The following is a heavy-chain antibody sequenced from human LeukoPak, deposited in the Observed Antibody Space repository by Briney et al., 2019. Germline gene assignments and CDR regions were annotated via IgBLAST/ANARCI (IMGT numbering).Heavy chain of an antibody. D-gene: IGHD3-22*01. V-gene: IGHV1-2*02. CDR2: INPNSGGT. Sequence: ASVKVSCKASGYTFTDYYIHWVRQAPGQGLEWMGWINPNSGGTNYAQKFQGRVTMTRDTSISTAYMELSRLRSDDTAVYYCARDLGYDSSGYYFGSFDYWGQGTLVTVSS. CDR1: GYTFTDYY. J-gene: IGHJ4*02. CDR3: ARDLGYDSSGYYFGSFDY.